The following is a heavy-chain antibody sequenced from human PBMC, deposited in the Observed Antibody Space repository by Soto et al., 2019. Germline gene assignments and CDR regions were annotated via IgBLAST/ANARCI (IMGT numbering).Heavy chain of an antibody. J-gene: IGHJ4*02. CDR2: INGGNGAT. D-gene: IGHD2-21*02. CDR3: ARGPNCGGDCD. V-gene: IGHV1-3*01. CDR1: GYSFTTQP. Sequence: QVHLVHSGAEGKRPGAPGKVSSKTFGYSFTTQPRNWVRQAPGQSLEWVGWINGGNGATKYSPKFQGRLYITRDASASTAFMELSSLRSEDTAVYYCARGPNCGGDCDWGQGTLVTVSS.